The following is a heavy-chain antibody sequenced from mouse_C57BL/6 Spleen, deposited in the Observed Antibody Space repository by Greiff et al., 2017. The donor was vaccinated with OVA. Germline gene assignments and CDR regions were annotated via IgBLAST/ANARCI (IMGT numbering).Heavy chain of an antibody. D-gene: IGHD1-1*01. CDR1: GYTFTGYW. Sequence: QVQLQQSGAELMKPGASVKLSCKATGYTFTGYWIEWVKQRPGHGLEWIGEILPGSGSTNYNEKFKGKATFTVDTSSSTAYMQLSSLTSEDSAVYYCARCYYGSSPYYFDDWGQGTTLTVSS. CDR3: ARCYYGSSPYYFDD. CDR2: ILPGSGST. J-gene: IGHJ2*01. V-gene: IGHV1-9*01.